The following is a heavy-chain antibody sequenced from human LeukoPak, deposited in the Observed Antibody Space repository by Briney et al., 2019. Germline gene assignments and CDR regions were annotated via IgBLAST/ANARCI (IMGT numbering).Heavy chain of an antibody. J-gene: IGHJ3*02. V-gene: IGHV4-39*07. CDR2: IYYSGSP. Sequence: SETLSLTCTLSGGSLSSRSYYWGWIPQPPGKGLERIGGIYYSGSPYYNPALKSRVTISVDTSKTQFSLKLSSVTAADTAVYYCARDQRFLEWLFFGDDAFDIWGQGTMVTVSS. CDR1: GGSLSSRSYY. CDR3: ARDQRFLEWLFFGDDAFDI. D-gene: IGHD3-3*01.